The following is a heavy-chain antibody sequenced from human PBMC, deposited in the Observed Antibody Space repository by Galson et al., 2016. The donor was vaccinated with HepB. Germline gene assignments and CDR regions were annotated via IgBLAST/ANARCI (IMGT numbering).Heavy chain of an antibody. CDR3: ARQYWGGPSDY. J-gene: IGHJ4*02. CDR2: VFDSGRT. V-gene: IGHV4-61*07. D-gene: IGHD2-15*01. Sequence: IRQSPGKGLEWIGYVFDSGRTEYNPSLKSRVTISVDTSKHQFSLNLGSVTAADTALYYCARQYWGGPSDYWGQGTLVTVSS.